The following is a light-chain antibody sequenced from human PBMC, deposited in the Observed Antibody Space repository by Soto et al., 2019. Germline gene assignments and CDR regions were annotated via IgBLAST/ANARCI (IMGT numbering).Light chain of an antibody. CDR2: KAS. V-gene: IGKV1-5*03. Sequence: DIQMTQSPSTLSASVGDRVTITCRASQCISSWLAWYQQKPGRAPKLLIYKASSLESGVPSRFSGSGSGTEFTLTISSLQPDDFATYYCQQYNGYSATFGGGTKVEIK. J-gene: IGKJ4*01. CDR3: QQYNGYSAT. CDR1: QCISSW.